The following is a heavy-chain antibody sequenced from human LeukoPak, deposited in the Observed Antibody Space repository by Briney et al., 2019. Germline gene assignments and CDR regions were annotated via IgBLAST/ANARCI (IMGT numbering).Heavy chain of an antibody. CDR3: ARRDYETDCYQTR. V-gene: IGHV7-4-1*02. CDR2: INTNTGNP. J-gene: IGHJ1*01. CDR1: GYIFTSYV. D-gene: IGHD2-21*01. Sequence: ASVKVSCKASGYIFTSYVLHWVRQAPGQGLEWMGWINTNTGNPTYAQGFTGRFVFSLDTSVSTAYLQISSLKADDTAMYYCARRDYETDCYQTRGVQATLVTVSS.